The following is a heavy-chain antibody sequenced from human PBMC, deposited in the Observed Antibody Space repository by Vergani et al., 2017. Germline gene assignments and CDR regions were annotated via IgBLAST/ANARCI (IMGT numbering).Heavy chain of an antibody. CDR1: GGTFSSYA. Sequence: QVQLVQSGAEVKKPGASVKVSCKASGGTFSSYAISWVRQAPGQGLEWMGGIIPIIGTANYSQQFQGRVTITENKSKSTSYMELSSLRSEDTAVYYCARLVEMATISLIYYGMDVWGQGTTVTVSS. D-gene: IGHD5-24*01. V-gene: IGHV1-69*06. CDR3: ARLVEMATISLIYYGMDV. CDR2: IIPIIGTA. J-gene: IGHJ6*02.